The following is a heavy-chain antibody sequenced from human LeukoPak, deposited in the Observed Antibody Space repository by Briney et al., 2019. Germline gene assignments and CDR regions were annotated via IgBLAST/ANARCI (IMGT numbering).Heavy chain of an antibody. CDR3: AKVPYGDYGEDY. D-gene: IGHD4-17*01. CDR1: GFTFSSYA. CDR2: ISSSGGST. J-gene: IGHJ4*02. V-gene: IGHV3-23*01. Sequence: GGSLRLSCAASGFTFSSYAMSWVRQAPGKGLEWVSAISSSGGSTYYADSVKGRFTISRDNSKNTLYLQMNSLRAEDTAVYYCAKVPYGDYGEDYWGQGTLVTVSS.